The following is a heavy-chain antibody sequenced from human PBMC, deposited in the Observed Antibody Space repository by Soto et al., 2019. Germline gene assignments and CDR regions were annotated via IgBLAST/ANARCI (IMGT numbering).Heavy chain of an antibody. D-gene: IGHD3-3*02. V-gene: IGHV1-18*01. J-gene: IGHJ4*02. CDR3: ARDPRRKTAGLAYPFDY. CDR2: ISAYNGNT. CDR1: GYTFTSYG. Sequence: QVQLVQSGAEVKKPGASVKVSCKASGYTFTSYGISWVRQDPGQGLEWMGWISAYNGNTNYAQKLQGRVTMTTDTATSTAYMELRSLRSDDTAVYYCARDPRRKTAGLAYPFDYWGQGTLVTVSS.